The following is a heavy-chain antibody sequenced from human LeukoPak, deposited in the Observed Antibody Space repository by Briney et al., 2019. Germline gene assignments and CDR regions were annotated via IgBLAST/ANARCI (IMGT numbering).Heavy chain of an antibody. CDR3: ARGMHGGY. V-gene: IGHV4-30-2*01. Sequence: SQTLSLTCAVSGGSISSGGYSWSWIRQPPGKGLEWIGYIYHSGRTYYNPSLKSRVTISVDRSKNQFSLKLSSVTAADTAVYYCARGMHGGYWGQGTLVTVSS. CDR1: GGSISSGGYS. CDR2: IYHSGRT. J-gene: IGHJ4*02. D-gene: IGHD3-16*01.